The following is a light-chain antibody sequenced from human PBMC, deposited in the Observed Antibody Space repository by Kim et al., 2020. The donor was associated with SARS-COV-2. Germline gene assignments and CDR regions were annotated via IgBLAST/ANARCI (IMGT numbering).Light chain of an antibody. J-gene: IGLJ1*01. V-gene: IGLV3-21*04. Sequence: SYELTQPPSVSVAPGKTARITCGGNNIGSKSVHWYQQKPGQAPVLVIYYDSDRPSGIPERFSGSNSGNTATLTISRVEAGDEADYYCQVWDSSSDHRYVFGNGTKVTVL. CDR3: QVWDSSSDHRYV. CDR2: YDS. CDR1: NIGSKS.